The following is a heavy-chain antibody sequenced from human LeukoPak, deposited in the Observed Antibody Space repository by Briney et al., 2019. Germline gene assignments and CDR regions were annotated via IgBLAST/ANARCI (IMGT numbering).Heavy chain of an antibody. CDR2: IEHDEIEK. V-gene: IGHV3-7*01. Sequence: GGSLRLSCAVSGFTFNDYWMSWVRQAPGKGLEWLANIEHDEIEKYYVDSVKGRFTVSRDNAKNSVYLQMTGLRAEDTAVYFCARDSAYSYGLGFFDYWGQGTLVAVSS. CDR3: ARDSAYSYGLGFFDY. J-gene: IGHJ4*02. D-gene: IGHD5-18*01. CDR1: GFTFNDYW.